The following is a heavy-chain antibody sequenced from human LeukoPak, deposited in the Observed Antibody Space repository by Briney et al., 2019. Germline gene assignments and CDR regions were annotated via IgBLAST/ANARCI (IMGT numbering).Heavy chain of an antibody. CDR3: ARESGIAAALDL. D-gene: IGHD6-13*01. J-gene: IGHJ5*02. CDR2: INTDGSST. Sequence: GGSLRLSCAASGFTFSSYWMHWVRQAPGKGLVWVSSINTDGSSTSYADSVKGRFTISRDNAKNTLYLQMNSLRAEDTAVYYCARESGIAAALDLWGQGTLVTVSS. V-gene: IGHV3-74*01. CDR1: GFTFSSYW.